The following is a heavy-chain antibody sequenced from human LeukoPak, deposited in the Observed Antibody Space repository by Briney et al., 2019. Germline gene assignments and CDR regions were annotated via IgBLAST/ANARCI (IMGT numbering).Heavy chain of an antibody. CDR2: IYYSGST. J-gene: IGHJ3*02. V-gene: IGHV4-59*01. D-gene: IGHD6-6*01. CDR3: ARALSSITPRVDI. Sequence: SETLSLTCTVSGGSISTNYWSWIRQPPGKGLEWIAYIYYSGSTKYNASLKSRVTISLDTSKNQFSLNLSSVTAADTAVYYCARALSSITPRVDIWGQGTVVTVSS. CDR1: GGSISTNY.